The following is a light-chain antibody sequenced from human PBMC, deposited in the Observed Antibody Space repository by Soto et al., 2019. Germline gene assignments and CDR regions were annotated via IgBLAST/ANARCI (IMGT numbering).Light chain of an antibody. J-gene: IGKJ4*02. CDR3: QQRSNWPLT. CDR2: DAS. CDR1: QSVSSY. V-gene: IGKV3-11*01. Sequence: EIVLTQSPATLSLSPGERATLSCRASQSVSSYLAWYQQKPGQAPRLLIYDASNRATGIPARFSGSGSGTDCTLTISRLEPEDYAFYYCQQRSNWPLTFGGGTKVEL.